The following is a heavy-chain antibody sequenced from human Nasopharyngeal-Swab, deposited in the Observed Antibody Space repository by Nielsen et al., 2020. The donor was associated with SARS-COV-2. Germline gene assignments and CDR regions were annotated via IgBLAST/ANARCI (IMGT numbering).Heavy chain of an antibody. Sequence: SETLSLTCSVSGDSIISYYWSWIRRPPGKGLEWIGYMYYSGSTSHNPSLKSRVTISVDTSKNQISLKLTSVTAADTAVYYCAREKGYYYDSSGYYHNWFDPWGQGTLVTVSS. CDR2: MYYSGST. CDR1: GDSIISYY. D-gene: IGHD3-22*01. J-gene: IGHJ5*02. CDR3: AREKGYYYDSSGYYHNWFDP. V-gene: IGHV4-59*01.